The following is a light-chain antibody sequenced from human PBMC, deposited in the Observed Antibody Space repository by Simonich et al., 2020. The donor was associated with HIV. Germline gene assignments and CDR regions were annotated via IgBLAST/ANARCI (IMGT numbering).Light chain of an antibody. CDR1: QRVSSY. Sequence: EIVLTQSPAPLSLSPGERATLSCRASQRVSSYLAWYQQKPGQAPRLLIYDASNRATGIPARFSGSGSGTDFTLTISSLEPEDFAVYYCQQRSNWPWTFGQGTKVEIK. CDR3: QQRSNWPWT. V-gene: IGKV3-11*01. CDR2: DAS. J-gene: IGKJ1*01.